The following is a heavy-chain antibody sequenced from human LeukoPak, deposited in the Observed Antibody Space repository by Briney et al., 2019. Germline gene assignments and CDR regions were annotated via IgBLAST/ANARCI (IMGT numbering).Heavy chain of an antibody. CDR1: GYTFTSYG. J-gene: IGHJ4*02. CDR2: ISAYNGNT. Sequence: GASVKVSCKPSGYTFTSYGIIWVRQAPGQGLEWMGWISAYNGNTNYAQKVQGRVTMTTDTSTSTVHMELRSLRSDDTAVYYCARVLGGYSYGYFDYWGQGTLVTVSS. D-gene: IGHD5-18*01. CDR3: ARVLGGYSYGYFDY. V-gene: IGHV1-18*01.